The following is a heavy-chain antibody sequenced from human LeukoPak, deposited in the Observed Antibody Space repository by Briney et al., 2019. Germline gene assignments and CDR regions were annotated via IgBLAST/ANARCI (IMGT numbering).Heavy chain of an antibody. CDR1: GFTFSSYG. J-gene: IGHJ4*02. V-gene: IGHV3-23*01. Sequence: GGSLRLSCAASGFTFSSYGMSWVRQAPGKGLEWVSAISGSGGSTYYADSVKGRFTISRDNSKNTLYLQMNSPRAEDTAVYYCAKDHITMVRGVIISMFDYWGQGTLVTVSS. D-gene: IGHD3-10*01. CDR3: AKDHITMVRGVIISMFDY. CDR2: ISGSGGST.